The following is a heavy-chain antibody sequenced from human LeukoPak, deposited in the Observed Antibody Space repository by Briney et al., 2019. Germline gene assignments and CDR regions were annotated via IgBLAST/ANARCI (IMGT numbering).Heavy chain of an antibody. J-gene: IGHJ5*02. V-gene: IGHV4-34*01. D-gene: IGHD1-1*01. CDR3: AGVPDITARPCDT. CDR1: GGCFSGYY. CDR2: ISHTGLT. Sequence: SETLSLTCAVYGGCFSGYYWTLIRQTPGKGLEWIGEISHTGLTGSNPSLKSRVTIFVDSSKKQFSLRMTSVTAADTGVYYCAGVPDITARPCDTWGPGTLVTVSS.